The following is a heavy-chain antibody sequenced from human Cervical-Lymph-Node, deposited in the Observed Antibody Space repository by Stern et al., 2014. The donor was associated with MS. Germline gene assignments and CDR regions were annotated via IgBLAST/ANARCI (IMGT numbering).Heavy chain of an antibody. V-gene: IGHV3-7*01. CDR1: GFTFSSHW. D-gene: IGHD2-2*01. CDR3: ASRGPLPADTLPLDY. Sequence: EVQLEESGGGLVQPGGSLRLSCAASGFTFSSHWMSWVRQAPGKGLEWVANIKHDGSPIYYVDSVKGRFTISRDNAKNSLYLQMNSLRAEDTAVYYCASRGPLPADTLPLDYWGQGSLVTVSS. J-gene: IGHJ4*02. CDR2: IKHDGSPI.